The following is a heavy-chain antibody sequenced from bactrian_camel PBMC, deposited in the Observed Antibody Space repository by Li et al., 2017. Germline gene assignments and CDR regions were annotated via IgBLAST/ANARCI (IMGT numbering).Heavy chain of an antibody. J-gene: IGHJ4*01. CDR2: IDRDGSI. CDR3: AAEVVLGRCLGGYEYKS. CDR1: SYTYSRAC. Sequence: HVQLVESGGGSVQAGESLRLSCAVDSYTYSRACMDWFRQIPGQEREAVAAIDRDGSINYASSEKGRFAISKDDTKNILYLQMNTLQPEDTGTYHCAAEVVLGRCLGGYEYKSWGQGTQVTVS. D-gene: IGHD1*01. V-gene: IGHV3S53*01.